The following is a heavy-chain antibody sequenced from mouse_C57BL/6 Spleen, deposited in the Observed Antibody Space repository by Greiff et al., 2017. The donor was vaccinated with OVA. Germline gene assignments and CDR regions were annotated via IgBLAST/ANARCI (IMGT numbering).Heavy chain of an antibody. D-gene: IGHD2-5*01. Sequence: EVQLQESGPELVKPGASVKMSCKASGYTFTDYNMHWVKQSHGKSLEWIGYINPNNGGTSYNQKFKGKATLTVNKSSSTAYMELRSLTSEDSAVYYCARWGAYYSNYYYAMDYWGQGTSVTVSS. CDR1: GYTFTDYN. CDR2: INPNNGGT. CDR3: ARWGAYYSNYYYAMDY. V-gene: IGHV1-22*01. J-gene: IGHJ4*01.